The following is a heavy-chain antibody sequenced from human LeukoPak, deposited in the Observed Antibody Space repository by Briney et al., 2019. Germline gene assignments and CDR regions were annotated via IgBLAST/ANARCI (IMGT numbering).Heavy chain of an antibody. CDR2: IHYSGST. J-gene: IGHJ6*02. Sequence: SETLSLTCTVSGDSISSYYWSWIRQPPGKGLEWIGYIHYSGSTNYNPSLKSRVTISVDTSKNQFSLKLTSVTAADAAVYYCARELGATVVNYGMDVWGQGTTVTVSS. CDR3: ARELGATVVNYGMDV. D-gene: IGHD4-23*01. V-gene: IGHV4-59*12. CDR1: GDSISSYY.